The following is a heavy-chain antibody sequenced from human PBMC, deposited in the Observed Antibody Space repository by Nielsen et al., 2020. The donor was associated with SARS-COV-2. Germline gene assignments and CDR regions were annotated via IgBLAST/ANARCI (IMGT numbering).Heavy chain of an antibody. CDR3: ARDWSRAFDV. J-gene: IGHJ3*01. V-gene: IGHV3-7*01. Sequence: GESLKISCAASGFTFSSLWMSWVRQLPGKGLDWVADIKPDGSEKFYVDSVKGRFTISRDNAKNSMSLQMNSLRVEDTAVYYCARDWSRAFDVWGQGTMVTVSS. CDR1: GFTFSSLW. CDR2: IKPDGSEK.